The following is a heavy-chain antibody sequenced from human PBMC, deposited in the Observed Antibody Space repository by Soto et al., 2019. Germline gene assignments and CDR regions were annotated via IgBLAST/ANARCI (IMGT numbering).Heavy chain of an antibody. CDR3: AHTPTFDSRGYYDY. Sequence: PGGSLRLSCSASGFTFSSYAMHWVRQAPGKGLEYVSAISSNGGSTYYADSVKGRFTISRDNSKNTLYLQMSSLRAEDTTVYYCAHTPTFDSRGYYDYWGQGTLVTVSS. D-gene: IGHD3-22*01. J-gene: IGHJ4*02. V-gene: IGHV3-64D*06. CDR1: GFTFSSYA. CDR2: ISSNGGST.